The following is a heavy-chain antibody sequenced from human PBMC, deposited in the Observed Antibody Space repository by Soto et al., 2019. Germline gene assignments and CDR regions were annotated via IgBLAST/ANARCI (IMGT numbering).Heavy chain of an antibody. Sequence: EEKLMESGGGLVQPGGSLRLSCAASGFTFSSYWMHWVRQAPGKGLVWVSRINSDGTTTTYTGSVKGRFTISRDNAKNTLYLQMNSLRAEDTAVYYCARAGEGFDYWGQGSLVTVSS. V-gene: IGHV3-74*01. CDR3: ARAGEGFDY. CDR1: GFTFSSYW. CDR2: INSDGTTT. D-gene: IGHD7-27*01. J-gene: IGHJ4*02.